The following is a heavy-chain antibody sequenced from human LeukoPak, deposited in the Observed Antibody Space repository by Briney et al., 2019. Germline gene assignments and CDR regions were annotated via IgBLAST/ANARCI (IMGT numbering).Heavy chain of an antibody. Sequence: GSLRLSCAASGFTFSGYAMSWVRQAPGKGLEWIGSIYYSGSTYYNPSLKSRVTISVDTSKNRFSLKLNSVTATDTAVYYCARHYGPWGQGTLVTVSS. CDR2: IYYSGST. D-gene: IGHD3-10*01. CDR3: ARHYGP. V-gene: IGHV4-39*01. J-gene: IGHJ4*02. CDR1: GFTFSGYA.